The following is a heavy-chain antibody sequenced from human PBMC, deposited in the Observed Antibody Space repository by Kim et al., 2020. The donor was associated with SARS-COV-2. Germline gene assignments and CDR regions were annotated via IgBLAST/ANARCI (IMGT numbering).Heavy chain of an antibody. V-gene: IGHV4-34*01. D-gene: IGHD3-3*01. Sequence: SETLSLTCAVYGGSFSGYYWSWIRQPPGKGLEWIGEINHSGSTNYNPSLKSRVTISVDTSKNQFSLKLSSVTAADTAVYYCARSLGDFWSGRRDWFDPWGQGTLVTVSS. J-gene: IGHJ5*02. CDR2: INHSGST. CDR1: GGSFSGYY. CDR3: ARSLGDFWSGRRDWFDP.